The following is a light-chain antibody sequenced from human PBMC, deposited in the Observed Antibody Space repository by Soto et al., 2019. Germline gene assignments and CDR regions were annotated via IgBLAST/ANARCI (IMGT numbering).Light chain of an antibody. J-gene: IGKJ4*01. V-gene: IGKV1-39*01. Sequence: DIQMTQSPSSLSASVGDRVTITCRASQSISSYLNWYQQKPGKAPKLLIYDASSLQSRVPSRFSGSGSGTDFTLTISNLQPEDFATYYCQQSYSTPLTFGGGTKVEIK. CDR1: QSISSY. CDR2: DAS. CDR3: QQSYSTPLT.